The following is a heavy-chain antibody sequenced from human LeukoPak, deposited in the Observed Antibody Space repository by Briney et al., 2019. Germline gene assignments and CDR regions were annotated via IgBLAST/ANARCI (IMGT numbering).Heavy chain of an antibody. J-gene: IGHJ4*02. CDR1: GYTFTSYD. Sequence: ASVKVSCEASGYTFTSYDINWVRQATGQGLEWMGWMNPNSGNTGYAQKIQGRVTMTRNTSISTAYMELSSLRSEDTAVYYCARVGEYYYGSKDWGQGTLVTVSS. CDR2: MNPNSGNT. D-gene: IGHD3-10*01. V-gene: IGHV1-8*01. CDR3: ARVGEYYYGSKD.